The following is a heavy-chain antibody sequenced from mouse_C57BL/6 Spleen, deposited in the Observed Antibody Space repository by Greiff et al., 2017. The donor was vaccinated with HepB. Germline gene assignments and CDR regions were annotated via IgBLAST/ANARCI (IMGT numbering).Heavy chain of an antibody. D-gene: IGHD1-1*01. V-gene: IGHV5-12*01. CDR2: ISNGGGST. J-gene: IGHJ4*01. CDR1: GFTFSDYY. Sequence: EVKLQESGGGLVQPGGSLKLSCAASGFTFSDYYMYWVRQTPEKRLEWVAYISNGGGSTYYPDTVKGRFTISRDNAKNTLYLQMSRLKSEDTAMYYCARGATVVAPPYYAMDYWGQGTSVTVSS. CDR3: ARGATVVAPPYYAMDY.